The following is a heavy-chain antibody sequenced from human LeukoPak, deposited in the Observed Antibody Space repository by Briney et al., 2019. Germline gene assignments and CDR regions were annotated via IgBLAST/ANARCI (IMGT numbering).Heavy chain of an antibody. D-gene: IGHD6-19*01. CDR2: INAGNGNT. J-gene: IGHJ4*02. Sequence: GASVKVSCKASGYTLTSYAMHWVRQAPGQRLEWMGWINAGNGNTKYSQKFQGRVTITRDTSASTAYMELSSLRSEDTAVYYCARATSSGWSLYYSDYWGQGTLVTVSS. V-gene: IGHV1-3*01. CDR3: ARATSSGWSLYYSDY. CDR1: GYTLTSYA.